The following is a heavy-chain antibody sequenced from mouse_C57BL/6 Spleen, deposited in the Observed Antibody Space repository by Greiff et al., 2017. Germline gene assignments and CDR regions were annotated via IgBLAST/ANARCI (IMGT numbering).Heavy chain of an antibody. J-gene: IGHJ1*03. Sequence: VQLQQPGAELVKPGASVKLSCKASGYTFTSYWMHWVKQRPGQGLEWIGMIHPNSGSTNYNEKFKSKATLTVDKSSSTAYMQLSSLTSEDSAVYYCARTYGSGYWYFDVWGTGTTVTVSS. D-gene: IGHD1-1*01. CDR1: GYTFTSYW. CDR3: ARTYGSGYWYFDV. CDR2: IHPNSGST. V-gene: IGHV1-64*01.